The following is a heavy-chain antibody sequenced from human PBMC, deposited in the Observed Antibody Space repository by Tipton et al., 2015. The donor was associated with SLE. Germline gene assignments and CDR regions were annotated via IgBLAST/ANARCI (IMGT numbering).Heavy chain of an antibody. Sequence: LRLSCTVSGGSISSHYWSWIRQPPGKGLEWIGYIYYSGSTNYNPSLKSRVTISVDTSKNQFSLKLSSVTAADTAVYYCARDFDLWGRGTLVTVSS. V-gene: IGHV4-59*11. CDR2: IYYSGST. J-gene: IGHJ2*01. CDR1: GGSISSHY. CDR3: ARDFDL.